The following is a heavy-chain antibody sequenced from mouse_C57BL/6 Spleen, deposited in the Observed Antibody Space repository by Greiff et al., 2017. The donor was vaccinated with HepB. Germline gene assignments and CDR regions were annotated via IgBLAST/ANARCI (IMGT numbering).Heavy chain of an antibody. J-gene: IGHJ3*01. CDR1: GYAFSSSW. D-gene: IGHD3-2*02. V-gene: IGHV1-82*01. CDR2: IYPGDGDT. CDR3: ARPRQLRWGFAY. Sequence: QVQLQQSGPELVKPGASVKISCKASGYAFSSSWMNWVKQRPGKGLEWIGRIYPGDGDTNYNGKFKGKATLTADKSSSTAYMQLSSLTSEDSAVYFCARPRQLRWGFAYWGQGTLVTVSA.